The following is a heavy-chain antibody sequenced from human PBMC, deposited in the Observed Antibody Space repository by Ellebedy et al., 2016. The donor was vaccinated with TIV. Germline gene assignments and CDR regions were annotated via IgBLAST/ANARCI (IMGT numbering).Heavy chain of an antibody. J-gene: IGHJ6*02. Sequence: AASVKVSCKASGATFNTYAITWVRQAPGQGLEWMGRIIPILGIANYAQKFQGRVTITADKSTSTAYMELSSLRSEDTAVYFCARSHFGGSYGMDVWGQGTTVTVSS. CDR3: ARSHFGGSYGMDV. V-gene: IGHV1-69*04. CDR1: GATFNTYA. CDR2: IIPILGIA. D-gene: IGHD3-16*01.